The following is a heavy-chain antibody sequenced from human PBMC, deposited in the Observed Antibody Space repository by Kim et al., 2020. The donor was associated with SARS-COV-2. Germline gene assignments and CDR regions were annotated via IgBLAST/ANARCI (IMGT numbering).Heavy chain of an antibody. Sequence: ASVKVSCKASGYTFTSYGISWVRQAPGQGLEWMGWISAYNGNTNYAQKLQGRVTMTTDTSTSTAYMELRSLRSDDTAVYYCARDGLYCSSTSCYSEDLYWFDPWGQGTLVTVSS. V-gene: IGHV1-18*01. D-gene: IGHD2-2*02. J-gene: IGHJ5*02. CDR3: ARDGLYCSSTSCYSEDLYWFDP. CDR1: GYTFTSYG. CDR2: ISAYNGNT.